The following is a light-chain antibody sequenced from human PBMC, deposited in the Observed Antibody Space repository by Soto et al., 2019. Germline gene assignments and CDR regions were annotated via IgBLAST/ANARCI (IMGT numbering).Light chain of an antibody. V-gene: IGKV3-15*01. CDR3: QQSHHWPFS. Sequence: IVVAHSPATLFVSPGDKAMLAFRAVQGVTTNFAWYQQKSCQSPRLLIYDVSHRATGVPARFSGTRSETDFPLTTTGLPSQHSPVYFRQQSHHWPFSFGQGTRLEIK. CDR2: DVS. J-gene: IGKJ5*01. CDR1: QGVTTN.